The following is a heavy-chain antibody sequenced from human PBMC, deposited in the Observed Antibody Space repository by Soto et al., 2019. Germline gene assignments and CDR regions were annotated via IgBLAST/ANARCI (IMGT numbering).Heavy chain of an antibody. Sequence: QVQLVESGGGVFQPGRSLRLSCPAPGFTVSPYGMHWVRQAPGKGLEWVAVISRDGGTKYYADSVKGRFTISRDNSRNTLFLEMNSLRGDDMAVYYCTGEVASGYWGQGTLVTVSS. J-gene: IGHJ4*02. CDR2: ISRDGGTK. V-gene: IGHV3-30*03. CDR3: TGEVASGY. D-gene: IGHD2-8*02. CDR1: GFTVSPYG.